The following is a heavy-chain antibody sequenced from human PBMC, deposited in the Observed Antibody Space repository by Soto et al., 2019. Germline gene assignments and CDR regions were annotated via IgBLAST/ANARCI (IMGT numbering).Heavy chain of an antibody. Sequence: GGSLRLSCAASGFSFSSYSMNWFRQAPGKGLEWVSSISSSSSYIYYADSVKGRFTISRDNAKNSLYLQMNSLRAEDTAVYYCARDHDYGGVSPYWDQGTLVTVS. J-gene: IGHJ4*02. D-gene: IGHD4-17*01. V-gene: IGHV3-21*01. CDR3: ARDHDYGGVSPY. CDR2: ISSSSSYI. CDR1: GFSFSSYS.